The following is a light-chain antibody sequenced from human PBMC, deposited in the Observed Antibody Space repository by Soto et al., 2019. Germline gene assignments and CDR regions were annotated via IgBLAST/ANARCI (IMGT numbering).Light chain of an antibody. CDR3: QQYYSTPQA. V-gene: IGKV4-1*01. CDR2: WAS. Sequence: DIVMTQSPDSLAVSLGERATINCMSSQTILYRATNKNYLAWYQQKPGQPPKLLISWASTRESGVPDRFSGSGSGTDFTLTISSLQAEDVAVYYCQQYYSTPQAFGQGTKVEIK. CDR1: QTILYRATNKNY. J-gene: IGKJ1*01.